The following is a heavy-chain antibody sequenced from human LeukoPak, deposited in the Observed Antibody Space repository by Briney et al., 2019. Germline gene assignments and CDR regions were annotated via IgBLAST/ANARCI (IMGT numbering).Heavy chain of an antibody. D-gene: IGHD6-13*01. CDR3: AKEGQQLVYYYYYMDV. J-gene: IGHJ6*03. CDR1: GFYFSNYG. CDR2: IRYDGSNK. V-gene: IGHV3-30*02. Sequence: GGSLRLSCAASGFYFSNYGMHWVRQAPGKGLEWVAYIRYDGSNKYYADSVRGRFTISRDSSQNTLYVQMNSLRAEDTAVYYCAKEGQQLVYYYYYMDVWGKGTTVTVSS.